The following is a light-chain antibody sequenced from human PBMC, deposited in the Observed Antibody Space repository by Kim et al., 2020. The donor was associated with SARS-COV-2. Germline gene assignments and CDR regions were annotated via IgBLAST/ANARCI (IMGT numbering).Light chain of an antibody. J-gene: IGKJ1*01. CDR1: ENINGY. Sequence: GDTVTITCRTSENINGYLNWYQHKPGEAPKLLIYSVSKLKSGVPSRFSGGGSGTDFTLTIGGLQADDSGTYFCQQTYSSPWTFGQGTKLEI. V-gene: IGKV1-39*01. CDR2: SVS. CDR3: QQTYSSPWT.